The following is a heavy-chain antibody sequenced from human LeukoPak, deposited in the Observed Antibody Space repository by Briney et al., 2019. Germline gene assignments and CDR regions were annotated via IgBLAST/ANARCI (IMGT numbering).Heavy chain of an antibody. J-gene: IGHJ4*02. V-gene: IGHV1-46*01. D-gene: IGHD6-6*01. CDR2: ITADGTNT. CDR1: GYSFTRFY. Sequence: ASVKVSCKESGYSFTRFYVHWVRQAPGEGLEWLGMITADGTNTNYAQKFKARFTMTTDASTSTVYMELSSLRSEDTATYYCAREFPSSLFFDQWGQGTLVTVSS. CDR3: AREFPSSLFFDQ.